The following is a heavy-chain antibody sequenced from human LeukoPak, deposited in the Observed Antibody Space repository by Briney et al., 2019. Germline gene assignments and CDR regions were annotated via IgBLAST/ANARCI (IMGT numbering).Heavy chain of an antibody. V-gene: IGHV1-69*01. CDR3: ARAESVAGNFDY. CDR2: IIPIFGTA. Sequence: SVKVSCKASGGTFSSYAISWVRQAPGQGLEWMGGIIPIFGTANYAQKFQGRVTITADESTSTAYMELSSLRSEDTVVYYCARAESVAGNFDYWGQGTLVTVSS. CDR1: GGTFSSYA. J-gene: IGHJ4*02. D-gene: IGHD6-19*01.